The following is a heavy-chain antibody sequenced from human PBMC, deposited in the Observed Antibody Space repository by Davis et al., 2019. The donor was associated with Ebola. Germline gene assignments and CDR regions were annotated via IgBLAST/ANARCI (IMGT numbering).Heavy chain of an antibody. Sequence: AASVKVSCKASGYTFTSYGISWMRQAPGQGLEWMGWISAYNGNTNYAQKLQGRVTMTTDTSTSTAYVELRSLRSDDTAVYYCARDMGMVQEANWFDPWGQGTLVTVSS. J-gene: IGHJ5*02. V-gene: IGHV1-18*01. D-gene: IGHD3-10*01. CDR2: ISAYNGNT. CDR1: GYTFTSYG. CDR3: ARDMGMVQEANWFDP.